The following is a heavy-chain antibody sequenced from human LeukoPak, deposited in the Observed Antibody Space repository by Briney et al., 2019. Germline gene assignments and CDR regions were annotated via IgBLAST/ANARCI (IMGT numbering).Heavy chain of an antibody. J-gene: IGHJ5*02. CDR3: ARDGVVPAAMTPGWFDP. Sequence: SETLSLTCTVSGGSTSSYYWSWIRQPAGKGLEWIGRIYTSGSTNYNPSLKSRVTISVDTSKNQFSLKLSSVTAADTAVYYCARDGVVPAAMTPGWFDPWGQGTLVTVSS. CDR1: GGSTSSYY. V-gene: IGHV4-4*07. D-gene: IGHD2-2*01. CDR2: IYTSGST.